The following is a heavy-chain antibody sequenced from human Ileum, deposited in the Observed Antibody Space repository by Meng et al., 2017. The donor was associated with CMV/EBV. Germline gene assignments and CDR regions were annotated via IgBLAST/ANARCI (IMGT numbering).Heavy chain of an antibody. CDR2: IYTSGST. Sequence: AQLQCARPVLVVPSATLPTTCTVSVGSISSYYWSWLRQPAGKGLEWIGRIYTSGSTNYNPSLKSRVTMSVDTSKNQFSLRLRSVTAADTAVYFCAREGGGWYFDSWGQGTLVTVSS. CDR3: AREGGGWYFDS. D-gene: IGHD6-19*01. J-gene: IGHJ4*02. CDR1: VGSISSYY. V-gene: IGHV4-4*07.